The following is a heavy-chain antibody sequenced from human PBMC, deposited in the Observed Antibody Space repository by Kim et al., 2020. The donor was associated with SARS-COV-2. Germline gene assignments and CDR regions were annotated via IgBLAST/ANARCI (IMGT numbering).Heavy chain of an antibody. CDR2: IYSGGST. D-gene: IGHD5-12*01. V-gene: IGHV3-66*01. CDR3: ARGVPDGYNAY. Sequence: GGSLRLSCAASGFTVSSNYMSWVRQAPGKGLEWVSVIYSGGSTYYADSVKGRFTISRDNSKNTLYLQMNSLRAEDMAVYYCARGVPDGYNAYWGQGTLVTVSS. J-gene: IGHJ4*02. CDR1: GFTVSSNY.